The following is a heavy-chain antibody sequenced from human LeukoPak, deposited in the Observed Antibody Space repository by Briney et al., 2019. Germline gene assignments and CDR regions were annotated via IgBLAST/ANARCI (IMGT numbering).Heavy chain of an antibody. CDR2: INSDGSST. J-gene: IGHJ3*02. Sequence: GGSLRLSCAASGFTFSDYYMSWIRQAPGKGLVWVSRINSDGSSTTYADSVKGRFTISRDNAKNSLYLQMNSLRAEDTAVYYCARRNWSDSDAFDIWGQGTMVTVSS. D-gene: IGHD3-3*01. CDR1: GFTFSDYY. CDR3: ARRNWSDSDAFDI. V-gene: IGHV3-74*01.